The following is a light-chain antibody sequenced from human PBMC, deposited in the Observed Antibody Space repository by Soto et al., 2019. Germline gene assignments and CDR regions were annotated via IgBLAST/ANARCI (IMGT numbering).Light chain of an antibody. CDR3: AAWDDSLNGRV. V-gene: IGLV2-11*01. CDR1: RNDVGGYNY. J-gene: IGLJ3*02. Sequence: QSALTQPRSVSGSPGQSVTISCTGTRNDVGGYNYVSWYQQYPGKGPKVMIYDVSKRPSGVPDRFSGSKSGNTASLTISGLQAEDEADYYCAAWDDSLNGRVFGGGTKVTVL. CDR2: DVS.